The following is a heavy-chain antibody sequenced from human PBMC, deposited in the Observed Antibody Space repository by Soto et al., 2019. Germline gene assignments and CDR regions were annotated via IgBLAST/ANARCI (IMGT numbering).Heavy chain of an antibody. Sequence: GGSLRLSCAASGFTFSSYGMHWVRQAPGKGLEWVAVIWYDGSNKYYADSVKGRFTISRDNSKNTLYLQMNSLRAEDTAVYYCARGATMVRGVIIGGYYYYYGMDVWGQGTTVTVSS. J-gene: IGHJ6*02. CDR1: GFTFSSYG. CDR2: IWYDGSNK. CDR3: ARGATMVRGVIIGGYYYYYGMDV. D-gene: IGHD3-10*01. V-gene: IGHV3-33*01.